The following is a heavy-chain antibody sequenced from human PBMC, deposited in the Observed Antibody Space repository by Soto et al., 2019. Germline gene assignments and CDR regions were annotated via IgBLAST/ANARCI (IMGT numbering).Heavy chain of an antibody. V-gene: IGHV1-3*01. CDR2: INAGNGNT. CDR1: GYTFTSYA. Sequence: ASVKVSCKASGYTFTSYAMHWVRQAPGQRLEWMGWINAGNGNTKYSQKFQGRVTITRDTSASTAYMELSSLRSEDTAVYYCARAEPRNYYYGLDVWGQGTTVTVS. CDR3: ARAEPRNYYYGLDV. J-gene: IGHJ6*02.